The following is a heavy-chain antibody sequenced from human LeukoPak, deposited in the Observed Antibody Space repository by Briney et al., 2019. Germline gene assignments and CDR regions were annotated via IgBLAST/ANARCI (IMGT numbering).Heavy chain of an antibody. V-gene: IGHV3-23*01. D-gene: IGHD2-2*01. Sequence: GGSLRLSCAASGFTFSSYAMSWVRQAPRKRLEWVSAISGSGGSTYYADSVKGRFTISRDNSKNTLYLQMNSLRAEDTAVYYCAKDSLLCSSTSCYAWYFDLWGRGTLVTVSS. J-gene: IGHJ2*01. CDR2: ISGSGGST. CDR1: GFTFSSYA. CDR3: AKDSLLCSSTSCYAWYFDL.